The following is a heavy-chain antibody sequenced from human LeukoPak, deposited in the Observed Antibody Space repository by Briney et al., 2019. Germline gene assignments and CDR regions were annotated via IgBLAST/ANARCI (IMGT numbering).Heavy chain of an antibody. V-gene: IGHV3-11*04. J-gene: IGHJ4*02. Sequence: PGGSLRLSCAASGFTFSDYYMSWIRQAPGKGLEWVSYISSSGSTIYYADSVKGRFTISRDNAKNSLYLQMNSLRAEDTAVYYCAGSPPRTLTYYYNSSGYLWGQGTLVTVSS. CDR2: ISSSGSTI. D-gene: IGHD3-22*01. CDR3: AGSPPRTLTYYYNSSGYL. CDR1: GFTFSDYY.